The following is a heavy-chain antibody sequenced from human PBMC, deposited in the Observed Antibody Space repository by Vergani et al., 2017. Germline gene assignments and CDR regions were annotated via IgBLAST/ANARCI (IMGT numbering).Heavy chain of an antibody. D-gene: IGHD3-10*01. CDR3: ARSRIYYGAGNPDY. V-gene: IGHV4-38-2*02. CDR1: GYSISSGYF. CDR2: IDRTGRT. J-gene: IGHJ4*02. Sequence: QVQLQESGPRLVKPSETLSLICSVSGYSISSGYFWGWIRQSPGKGLEWLGTIDRTGRTHLSPSLKSRLTISVDTTKNQFSLRLTSATAADTAVYYWARSRIYYGAGNPDYWGQGTLVTVSS.